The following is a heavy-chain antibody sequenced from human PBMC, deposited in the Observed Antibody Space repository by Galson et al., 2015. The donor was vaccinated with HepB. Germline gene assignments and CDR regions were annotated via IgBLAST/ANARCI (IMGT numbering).Heavy chain of an antibody. CDR3: GRDKGNYNDHGHYYYAMDV. V-gene: IGHV3-33*01. CDR1: GFTFSSYG. CDR2: IWSSGTNE. Sequence: SLRLSCAASGFTFSSYGMHWVRQAPGKGLEWVAVIWSSGTNEYYADSVKGRFTISRDNSKNTLYLQMNSLRAEDTAVYFCGRDKGNYNDHGHYYYAMDVWGQGTTVTVSS. D-gene: IGHD3-22*01. J-gene: IGHJ6*02.